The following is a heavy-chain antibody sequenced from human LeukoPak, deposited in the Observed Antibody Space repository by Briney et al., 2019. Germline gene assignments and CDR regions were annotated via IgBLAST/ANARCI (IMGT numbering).Heavy chain of an antibody. CDR2: ISNSGST. CDR1: GGSIGGNSY. J-gene: IGHJ4*02. CDR3: ASLTPISHDYGDLN. Sequence: SETLSLTCTVSGGSIGGNSYWSWIRQPPGKGPEWIGHISNSGSTYYSPSLSSRVTISLDTSKNQFSLKLRSVTAADTAVYYCASLTPISHDYGDLNWGQGTLVTVSS. D-gene: IGHD4-17*01. V-gene: IGHV4-59*08.